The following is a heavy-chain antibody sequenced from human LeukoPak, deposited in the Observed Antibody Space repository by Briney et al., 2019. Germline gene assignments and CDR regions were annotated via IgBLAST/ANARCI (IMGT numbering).Heavy chain of an antibody. CDR2: IWNDGSET. CDR1: GFIFSNYG. CDR3: ARHGDGFYYGMDV. D-gene: IGHD4-17*01. Sequence: GGSLRLSCAASGFIFSNYGMHWVRQAPGKRLEWVAVIWNDGSETFHADSVKGRFRIARDNSKNTLYLQMNSLRVEDTAVYYCARHGDGFYYGMDVWGQGTTVTVSS. J-gene: IGHJ6*01. V-gene: IGHV3-33*01.